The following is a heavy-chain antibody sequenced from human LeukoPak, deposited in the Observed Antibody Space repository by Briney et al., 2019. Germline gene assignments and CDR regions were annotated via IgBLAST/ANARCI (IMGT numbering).Heavy chain of an antibody. Sequence: GGSLRLSCTASGFTFGNYWMHWVRQGPGKGLMWVSRVSTDGSSTNYADSVKGRFTISRDNAKNTVHLQMNSLRVEDTAVYYCAKDRPEGYYDSSGYYGWQDYWGQGTWSPSPQ. J-gene: IGHJ4*02. D-gene: IGHD3-22*01. CDR1: GFTFGNYW. V-gene: IGHV3-74*01. CDR2: VSTDGSST. CDR3: AKDRPEGYYDSSGYYGWQDY.